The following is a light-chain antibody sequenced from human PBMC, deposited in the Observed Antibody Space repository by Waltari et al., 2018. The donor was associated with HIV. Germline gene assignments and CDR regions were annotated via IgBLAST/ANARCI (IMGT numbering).Light chain of an antibody. CDR3: QHYNTWPST. V-gene: IGKV3-15*01. CDR2: DAS. Sequence: EIVMPPSPATLSVSPGERATLSSRASQSVSINFAWYQQNPGQAPRLLIYDASTRANGTPARFSGSESGTEFTLTISRLQSEDFAVYDGQHYNTWPSTFGQGTRLEIK. J-gene: IGKJ5*01. CDR1: QSVSIN.